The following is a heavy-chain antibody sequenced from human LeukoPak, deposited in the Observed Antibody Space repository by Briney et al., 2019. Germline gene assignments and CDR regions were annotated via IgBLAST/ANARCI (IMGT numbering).Heavy chain of an antibody. D-gene: IGHD6-19*01. J-gene: IGHJ4*02. CDR1: GGSISSYY. V-gene: IGHV4-59*01. CDR2: IYYSGST. Sequence: SETLSLTCTVSGGSISSYYWSWIRQPPGKGLEWIGYIYYSGSTNYNPSLKSRVTISVDTSKNQFSLKLSSVTAADTAVYYCASGKYSSGWSLLDYWGQGTLVTVSS. CDR3: ASGKYSSGWSLLDY.